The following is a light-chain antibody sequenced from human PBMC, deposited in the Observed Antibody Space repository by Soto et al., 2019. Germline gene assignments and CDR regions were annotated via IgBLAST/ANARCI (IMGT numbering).Light chain of an antibody. CDR2: EVS. V-gene: IGLV2-14*01. CDR3: SSYTTSSTLEV. J-gene: IGLJ3*02. CDR1: SSDVGGYNY. Sequence: QSVLTQPASVSGSPGQSITISCTGTSSDVGGYNYVSWYQQHPGKAPILMIYEVSNRPSGVSNRFSGSKSGNTASLTISGLQAEDEADYYCSSYTTSSTLEVFGGGTKLTVL.